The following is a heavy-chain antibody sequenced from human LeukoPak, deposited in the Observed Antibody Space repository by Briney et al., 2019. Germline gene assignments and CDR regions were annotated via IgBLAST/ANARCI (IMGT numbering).Heavy chain of an antibody. J-gene: IGHJ5*02. CDR2: INHSGST. V-gene: IGHV4-34*01. CDR1: GGSFSGYY. CDR3: ARSLAYCSGGSCYLRWFDP. Sequence: SETLSLTCAVYGGSFSGYYWSWIRQPPGKGLEWIGEINHSGSTNYNPSLKSRVTISVDTSKNQFSLNLGSVTAADTAVYYCARSLAYCSGGSCYLRWFDPWGQGTLVTVSS. D-gene: IGHD2-15*01.